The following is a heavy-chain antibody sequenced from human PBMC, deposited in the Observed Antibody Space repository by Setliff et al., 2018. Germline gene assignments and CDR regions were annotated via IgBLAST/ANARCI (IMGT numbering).Heavy chain of an antibody. Sequence: ASVKVSCKASGYIFTSYAINWVRQAPGQGLEWMGSISAYNANTNYAQNLQGRVTMTRDTSTSTAYMELRSLRSDDTAVYYCARGPPDFVVVPAAAKFDFWGQGTLVTVSS. D-gene: IGHD2-2*01. V-gene: IGHV1-18*01. CDR2: ISAYNANT. J-gene: IGHJ4*02. CDR3: ARGPPDFVVVPAAAKFDF. CDR1: GYIFTSYA.